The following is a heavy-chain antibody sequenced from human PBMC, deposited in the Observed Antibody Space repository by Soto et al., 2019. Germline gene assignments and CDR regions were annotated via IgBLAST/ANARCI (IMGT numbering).Heavy chain of an antibody. CDR3: ARDRGDGYANEADDY. CDR1: GGTFSSYT. D-gene: IGHD5-12*01. Sequence: QVQLVQSGAEVKKPGSSVKVSCKASGGTFSSYTISWVRQAPGQGLEWMGRIIPILGIANYAQKFQGRVTITADKSTSTAYMELSSLRSEDTAVYYCARDRGDGYANEADDYWGQGTLVTVSS. V-gene: IGHV1-69*08. J-gene: IGHJ4*02. CDR2: IIPILGIA.